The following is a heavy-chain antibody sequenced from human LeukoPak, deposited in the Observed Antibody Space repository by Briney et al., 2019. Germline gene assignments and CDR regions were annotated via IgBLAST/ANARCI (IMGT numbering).Heavy chain of an antibody. CDR2: ISSSSSTI. CDR3: ARDSWDSSSWPNWFDP. J-gene: IGHJ5*02. V-gene: IGHV3-48*04. D-gene: IGHD6-13*01. CDR1: GLTFSTDW. Sequence: GGSLRLSCAASGLTFSTDWMHCGRQAPGKGLEWVSYISSSSSTIYYADSVKGRFTISRDNAKNSLYLQMNSLRAEDAAVCYCARDSWDSSSWPNWFDPWGQGTLVTVSS.